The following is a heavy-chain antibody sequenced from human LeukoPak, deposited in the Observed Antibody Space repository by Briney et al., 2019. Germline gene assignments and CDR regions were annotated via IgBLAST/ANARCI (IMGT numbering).Heavy chain of an antibody. CDR2: INPNSGGT. CDR3: ARDFLWGIAAAGYFDY. Sequence: PLASVKVSCKASGYTFTGYYMHWVRQAPGQGLEWMGWINPNSGGTNYAQKFQGRVTMTRDTSISTAYMELSRLRSDDTAVYYCARDFLWGIAAAGYFDYWGQGTLVTVSS. D-gene: IGHD6-13*01. J-gene: IGHJ4*02. V-gene: IGHV1-2*02. CDR1: GYTFTGYY.